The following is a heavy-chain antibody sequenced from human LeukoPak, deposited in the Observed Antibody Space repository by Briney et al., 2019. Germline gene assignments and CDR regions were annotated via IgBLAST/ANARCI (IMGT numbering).Heavy chain of an antibody. V-gene: IGHV1-18*01. CDR3: ARGRPTPVTTDLYYYYCGMDV. Sequence: ASVTVSCKASGYTFTSYGISWVRQAPGQGLEWMGWISAYNGNTNYAQKLRGRVTMTTDTSTSTAYMELSSLRSEDTAVYYCARGRPTPVTTDLYYYYCGMDVWGQGTTVTVSS. D-gene: IGHD5-18*01. CDR2: ISAYNGNT. J-gene: IGHJ6*02. CDR1: GYTFTSYG.